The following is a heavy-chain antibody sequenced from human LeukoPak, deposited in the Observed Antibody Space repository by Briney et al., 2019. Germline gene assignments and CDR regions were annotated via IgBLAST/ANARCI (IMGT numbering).Heavy chain of an antibody. Sequence: GGSLRLSCAASGFTFSSYAMSWVRQAPGKGLEWVSAISGSGGSTYYADSVKGRFTISRDNSKNTLYLQMNSLREEDTALYFCAKNGGGQCYSHLDSWGQGNLVTVSS. CDR1: GFTFSSYA. J-gene: IGHJ4*02. CDR3: AKNGGGQCYSHLDS. V-gene: IGHV3-23*01. CDR2: ISGSGGST. D-gene: IGHD2-21*01.